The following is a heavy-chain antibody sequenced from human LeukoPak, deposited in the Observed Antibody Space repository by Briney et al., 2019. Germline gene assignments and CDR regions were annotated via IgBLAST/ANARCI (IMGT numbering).Heavy chain of an antibody. CDR3: ARGDGYCSSTSCYRMFDP. D-gene: IGHD2-2*01. CDR2: ISSISSYI. J-gene: IGHJ5*02. CDR1: GFTFSSYS. V-gene: IGHV3-21*01. Sequence: GGSLRLSCAASGFTFSSYSMNWVRQAPGKGLELVSSISSISSYIYYADSVKGRFTISRDNAKNSLYLQMNSLRAEDTAVYYCARGDGYCSSTSCYRMFDPWGQGTLVTVSS.